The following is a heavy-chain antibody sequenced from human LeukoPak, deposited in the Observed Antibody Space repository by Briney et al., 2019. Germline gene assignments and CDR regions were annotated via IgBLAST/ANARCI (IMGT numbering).Heavy chain of an antibody. CDR3: ARDRDSSGWYEVFDY. D-gene: IGHD6-19*01. CDR2: ISYDGSNK. CDR1: GFTFSSSA. J-gene: IGHJ4*02. Sequence: GGSLRLSCAASGFTFSSSAMHWVRQAPDKGLEWVPVISYDGSNKYYADSVKGRPTASRDNSKNTLYLQVNSMRTDDTAVYYCARDRDSSGWYEVFDYWGQGTLVTVSS. V-gene: IGHV3-30-3*01.